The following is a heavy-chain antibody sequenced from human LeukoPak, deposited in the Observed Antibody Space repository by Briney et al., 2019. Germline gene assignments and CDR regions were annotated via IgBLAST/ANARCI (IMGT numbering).Heavy chain of an antibody. Sequence: GASVKVSCKASGYTFTSYYMHWVRQAPGQGLEWMGIIKHSGGSTSYAQKFQGRVTMTRDRSTSTVYMELSSLRSEYTAVYYCARDPDRGGYSYGSNDYWGQGTLVTVSS. J-gene: IGHJ4*02. D-gene: IGHD5-18*01. V-gene: IGHV1-46*01. CDR3: ARDPDRGGYSYGSNDY. CDR1: GYTFTSYY. CDR2: IKHSGGST.